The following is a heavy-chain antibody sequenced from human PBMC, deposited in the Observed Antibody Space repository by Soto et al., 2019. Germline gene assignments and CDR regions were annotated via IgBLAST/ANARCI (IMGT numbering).Heavy chain of an antibody. CDR3: ATRITVFGLLIPPFDP. CDR1: GGSVNGYY. V-gene: IGHV4-34*01. CDR2: INHTGGT. D-gene: IGHD3-3*01. Sequence: SETLSLTCAVYGGSVNGYYWNWIRQPPGKGLEWIGEINHTGGTHYNPPLKSRVTMSVDTSKNQFSLRLSSVTAADTAIYYCATRITVFGLLIPPFDPWGQGTQVTVSS. J-gene: IGHJ5*02.